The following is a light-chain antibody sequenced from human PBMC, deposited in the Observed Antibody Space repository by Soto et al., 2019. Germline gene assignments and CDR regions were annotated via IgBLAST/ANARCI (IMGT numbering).Light chain of an antibody. CDR2: KAS. CDR1: QSISSW. J-gene: IGKJ1*01. Sequence: DIQMTPSPSTLSASVGDRVTITCRASQSISSWLAWYQQKPGKAPKLLIYKASSLESGVPSRFSGSGSGTGFTLTISSLQPDDFATYYCQQYNSYSQTFGQGTKVEIK. CDR3: QQYNSYSQT. V-gene: IGKV1-5*03.